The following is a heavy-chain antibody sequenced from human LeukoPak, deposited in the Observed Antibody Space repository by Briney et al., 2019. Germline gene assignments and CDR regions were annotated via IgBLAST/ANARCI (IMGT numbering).Heavy chain of an antibody. V-gene: IGHV4-39*07. CDR1: GGSISSSSYY. Sequence: SETLSLTCTVSGGSISSSSYYWGWIRQPPGKGLEWIVSIYYSGSTYYNPSLKSRFTIVVDTSKNQFSLKLSPVTAADTAVYYCATIRGIAAAGSFNYWGQGTLVTVSS. CDR3: ATIRGIAAAGSFNY. J-gene: IGHJ4*02. CDR2: IYYSGST. D-gene: IGHD6-13*01.